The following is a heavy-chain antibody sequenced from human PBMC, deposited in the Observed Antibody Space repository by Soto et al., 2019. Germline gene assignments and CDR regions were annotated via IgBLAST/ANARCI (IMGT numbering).Heavy chain of an antibody. V-gene: IGHV4-34*01. D-gene: IGHD6-13*01. J-gene: IGHJ5*02. CDR1: GGSFSGYY. CDR3: ARGLRQQLVPYNWFDP. Sequence: QVQLQQWGAGLLKPSETLSLTCAVYGGSFSGYYWSWIRQPPGKGLEWIGEINHSGSTNYNPSLKSRVTISVDTSKNQFSLKLSSVTVADTAVYYCARGLRQQLVPYNWFDPWGQGTLVTVSS. CDR2: INHSGST.